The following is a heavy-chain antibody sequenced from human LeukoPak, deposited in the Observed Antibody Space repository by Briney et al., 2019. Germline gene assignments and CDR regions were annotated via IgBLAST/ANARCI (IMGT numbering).Heavy chain of an antibody. D-gene: IGHD2-21*02. CDR2: IYYSGST. CDR3: ARGGYCGGDCYPYWYFDL. Sequence: SETLSLTCTVSGGSISSYYWSWIRQPPGKGLEWIGYIYYSGSTNYNPSLKSRVTISVDTSKNQFSLKLSSVTAADTAVYYCARGGYCGGDCYPYWYFDLWGRGTLVTVSS. V-gene: IGHV4-59*01. J-gene: IGHJ2*01. CDR1: GGSISSYY.